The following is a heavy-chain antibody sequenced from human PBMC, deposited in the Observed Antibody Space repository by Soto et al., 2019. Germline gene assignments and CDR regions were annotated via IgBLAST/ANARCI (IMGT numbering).Heavy chain of an antibody. Sequence: EVQLVESGGGLVQPGGSLRLSCAASGFTFSIYEMNWVRQAPGKGLEWLSYINGDSSTIYYADSVKGRFTISRDNAKNSLYLQVNSLRAEDTALYYCARDSHGNWIYGDFDYWGQGTLVTVSS. D-gene: IGHD1-7*01. V-gene: IGHV3-48*03. CDR1: GFTFSIYE. CDR3: ARDSHGNWIYGDFDY. J-gene: IGHJ4*02. CDR2: INGDSSTI.